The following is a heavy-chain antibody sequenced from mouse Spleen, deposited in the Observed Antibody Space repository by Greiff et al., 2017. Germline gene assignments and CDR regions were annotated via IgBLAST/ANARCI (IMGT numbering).Heavy chain of an antibody. D-gene: IGHD2-1*01. J-gene: IGHJ1*01. CDR3: ARWNYGNYWYFDV. CDR2: IYPGDGDT. V-gene: IGHV1-82*01. Sequence: VKLVESGPELVKPGASVKISCKASGYAFSSSWMNWVKQRPGQGLEWIGRIYPGDGDTNYNGKFKGKATLTADKSSSTAYMQLSSLTSEDSAVYFCARWNYGNYWYFDVWGAGTTVTVSS. CDR1: GYAFSSSW.